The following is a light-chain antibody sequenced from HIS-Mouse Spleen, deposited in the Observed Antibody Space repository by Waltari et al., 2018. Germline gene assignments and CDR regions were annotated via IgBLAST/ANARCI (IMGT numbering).Light chain of an antibody. Sequence: QSALTQPPSVSGSPGQSVTIPCTGTSSDVGSYNRVSWYQQPPGTAPKLMIYEVSNRPSGVPDRFSGSKSGNTASLTISGLQAEDEADYYCSLYTSSSTVVFGGGTKLTVL. CDR3: SLYTSSSTVV. CDR1: SSDVGSYNR. CDR2: EVS. V-gene: IGLV2-18*01. J-gene: IGLJ2*01.